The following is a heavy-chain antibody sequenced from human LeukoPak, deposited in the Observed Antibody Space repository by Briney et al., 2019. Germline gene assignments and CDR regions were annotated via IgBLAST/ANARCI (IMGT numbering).Heavy chain of an antibody. J-gene: IGHJ4*02. CDR2: VYHSGST. Sequence: PSETLSLTCSVSGDSVISGLYYWTWVRQPPGKGLGWIGYVYHSGSTTYNPSLKSRVTISIDTSQNKFSLKLRSVTAADTAMYYCARGKYYGDSDFWGQGTLVIVSS. V-gene: IGHV4-61*01. CDR1: GDSVISGLYY. D-gene: IGHD3-3*01. CDR3: ARGKYYGDSDF.